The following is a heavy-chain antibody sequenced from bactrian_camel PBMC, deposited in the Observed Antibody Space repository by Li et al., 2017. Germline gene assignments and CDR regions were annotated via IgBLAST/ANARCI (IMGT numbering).Heavy chain of an antibody. V-gene: IGHV3S63*01. D-gene: IGHD7*01. CDR1: EYTGNYHW. CDR2: ISQDGTP. Sequence: HVQLVESGGGSVQAGGSLRLSCVSSEYTGNYHWMGWFRQVPGKEREGVASISQDGTPSYEDSVKGRFTISKDNAKNTLYLQMNGLKPEDTAMYYCAAVVGCSTAPWLRDPGQRQGPIYWGQGTQVTVS. CDR3: AAVVGCSTAPWLRDPGQRQGPIY. J-gene: IGHJ4*01.